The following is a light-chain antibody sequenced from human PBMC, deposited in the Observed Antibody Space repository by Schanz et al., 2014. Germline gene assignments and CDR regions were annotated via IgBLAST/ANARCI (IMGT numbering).Light chain of an antibody. Sequence: QFVLTQPPSMSGAPGQRVTISCTGSSSNIGAGYDVHWYQQLPGTAPKLLIYANSNRPSGVPDRFSGSKSGASASLAITGLQAEDEADYYCQSYDSSLSGPVFGGGTKLTVL. CDR3: QSYDSSLSGPV. J-gene: IGLJ2*01. CDR1: SSNIGAGYD. V-gene: IGLV1-40*01. CDR2: ANS.